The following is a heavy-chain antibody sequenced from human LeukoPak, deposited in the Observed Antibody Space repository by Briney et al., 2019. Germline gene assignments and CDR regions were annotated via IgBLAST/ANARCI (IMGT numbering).Heavy chain of an antibody. J-gene: IGHJ4*02. CDR1: GFTFSNYG. V-gene: IGHV3-23*01. CDR2: ISGSDGRT. D-gene: IGHD3-10*01. CDR3: AKEHYYGSGSYSPMDY. Sequence: GGSLRLSCAASGFTFSNYGMAWVRQAPGKGLEWVSAISGSDGRTYYVDSVKGRFTISRDNSKNTLFLQMNSLRAEDTAVYYCAKEHYYGSGSYSPMDYWGQGTLVTVSP.